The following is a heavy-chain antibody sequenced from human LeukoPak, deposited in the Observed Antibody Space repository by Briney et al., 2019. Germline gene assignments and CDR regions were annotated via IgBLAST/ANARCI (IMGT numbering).Heavy chain of an antibody. Sequence: SETLSLTCTVSGGSINSYYWSWIRQPAGKGLEWIGRIYTSGTTSYNPSLKSRLTISVDKSKNQFSLKLNSVTAADTAVYCCARFLRIALPDSYYYYMDVWGRGTTVTVSS. D-gene: IGHD6-19*01. V-gene: IGHV4-4*07. CDR3: ARFLRIALPDSYYYYMDV. J-gene: IGHJ6*03. CDR1: GGSINSYY. CDR2: IYTSGTT.